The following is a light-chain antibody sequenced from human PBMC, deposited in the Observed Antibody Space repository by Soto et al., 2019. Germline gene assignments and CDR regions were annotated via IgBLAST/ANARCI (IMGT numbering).Light chain of an antibody. Sequence: DIQLTHSPPYLAASARERGNITFLASQSIGTWLAWHQQKPGKAPNLLMFDASTLHTGVPSRFSGSGDGTEFTLTISSLQPDDFATYYCQQYNSYAWSCGQGTKGDIK. CDR1: QSIGTW. V-gene: IGKV1-5*01. CDR2: DAS. J-gene: IGKJ1*01. CDR3: QQYNSYAWS.